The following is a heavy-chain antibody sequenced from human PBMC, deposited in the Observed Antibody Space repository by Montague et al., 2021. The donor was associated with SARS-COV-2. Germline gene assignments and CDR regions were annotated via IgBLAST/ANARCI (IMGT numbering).Heavy chain of an antibody. CDR2: IHASGIS. CDR3: ARGRFFYDCGVLDS. CDR1: GGSTNNYY. Sequence: SETLSLTCTVSGGSTNNYYCSWIRQPPGKGLEWIGRIHASGISTYKSSLYTRVTMSVDTSKNQFSLKLSPVTAADTAVYYYARGRFFYDCGVLDSWGQGTLVTVSS. D-gene: IGHD5/OR15-5a*01. J-gene: IGHJ5*01. V-gene: IGHV4-4*07.